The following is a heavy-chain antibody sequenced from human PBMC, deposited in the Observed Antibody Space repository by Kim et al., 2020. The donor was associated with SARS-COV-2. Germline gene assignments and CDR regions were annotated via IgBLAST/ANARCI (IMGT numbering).Heavy chain of an antibody. J-gene: IGHJ4*02. Sequence: GGSLRLSCAASGFTFSNFPMAWVRQYPGKGLELVSSISDSGRNTYYPDSVKGRVTISRDYSKNTLYLQMNSLRAEDTALYYCAKGGGVSTYYFDYWGQGTLVTVSS. CDR1: GFTFSNFP. CDR3: AKGGGVSTYYFDY. V-gene: IGHV3-23*01. D-gene: IGHD2-8*01. CDR2: ISDSGRNT.